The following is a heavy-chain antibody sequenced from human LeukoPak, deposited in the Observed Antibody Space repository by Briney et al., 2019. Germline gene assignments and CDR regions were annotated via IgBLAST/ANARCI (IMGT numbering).Heavy chain of an antibody. CDR1: GFAFSSYA. CDR3: ARVRRWGGSYYFDY. CDR2: IYYSGST. Sequence: GSLRLSCAASGFAFSSYAMSWVRQAPGKGLEWIGYIYYSGSTNYNPSLKSRVTISVDTSKNQFSLKLSSVTAADTAVYYCARVRRWGGSYYFDYWGQGTLVTVSS. J-gene: IGHJ4*02. V-gene: IGHV4-59*01. D-gene: IGHD1-26*01.